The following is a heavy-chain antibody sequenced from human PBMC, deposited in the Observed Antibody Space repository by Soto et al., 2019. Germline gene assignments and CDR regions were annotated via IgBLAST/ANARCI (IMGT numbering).Heavy chain of an antibody. V-gene: IGHV3-74*01. J-gene: IGHJ4*02. CDR2: INSGGST. CDR1: GFTFSSYW. Sequence: PGGSLRLSCAASGFTFSSYWMHWFRQAPGKGLVWVSRINSGGSTYYADSVKGRFTISRDNSKSTLYLQMNSLRAEDTAVYYCAKSRSSLMAYAILDYWGQGTLVTVSS. D-gene: IGHD2-8*01. CDR3: AKSRSSLMAYAILDY.